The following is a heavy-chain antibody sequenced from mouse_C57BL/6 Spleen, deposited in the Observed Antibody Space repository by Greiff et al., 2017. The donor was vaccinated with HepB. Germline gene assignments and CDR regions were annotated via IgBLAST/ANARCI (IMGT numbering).Heavy chain of an antibody. CDR1: GYSITSGYY. Sequence: VQLKQSGPGLVKPSQSLSLTCSVTGYSITSGYYWNWIRQFPGNKLEWMGYISYDGSNNYNPSLKNRISITRDTSKNQFFLKLNSGTTEDTATYYCARGGRDFDYWGQGTTLTVSS. V-gene: IGHV3-6*01. J-gene: IGHJ2*01. CDR3: ARGGRDFDY. CDR2: ISYDGSN. D-gene: IGHD3-3*01.